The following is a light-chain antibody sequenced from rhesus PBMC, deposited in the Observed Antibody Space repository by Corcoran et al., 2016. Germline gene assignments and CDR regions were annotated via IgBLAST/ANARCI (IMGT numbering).Light chain of an antibody. CDR2: EAS. CDR3: QHYFSVPLT. J-gene: IGKJ4*01. CDR1: QGITND. Sequence: DIQMTQSPSSLSASVGDRVTITCRASQGITNDLAWYQQKPGESPKLLIYEASSLKSGIPSRFSGSGSGTDFTLTISSLLSEDSASYYCQHYFSVPLTFGGGTKVEIK. V-gene: IGKV1S17*01.